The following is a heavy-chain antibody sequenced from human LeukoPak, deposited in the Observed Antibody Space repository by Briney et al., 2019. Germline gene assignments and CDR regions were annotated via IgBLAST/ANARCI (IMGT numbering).Heavy chain of an antibody. D-gene: IGHD2-21*01. CDR2: ISTSSSYI. Sequence: GGSLRLSCAASGFTFSSYSMNWVRQAPGKGLEWVSSISTSSSYIYYTDSVKGRFTISRDNAKNSLYLQMNSLRAEDTAVYYCARDLHIDGPSDYWGQGTLVTVSS. V-gene: IGHV3-21*01. CDR3: ARDLHIDGPSDY. J-gene: IGHJ4*02. CDR1: GFTFSSYS.